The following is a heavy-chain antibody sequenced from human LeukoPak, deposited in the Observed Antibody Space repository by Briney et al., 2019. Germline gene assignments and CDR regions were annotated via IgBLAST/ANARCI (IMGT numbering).Heavy chain of an antibody. V-gene: IGHV3-23*01. CDR1: GFTFSNYA. CDR2: ISGSSGTI. Sequence: GGSLRLSCAASGFTFSNYAMNWVRQAPGKGLEWVSGISGSSGTINYAAPVKGRFTISRDNSRNTLYLQMNSLRADDTAGYYCAKRLGDPRAFDYWGQGTLVTVSS. D-gene: IGHD2-21*02. CDR3: AKRLGDPRAFDY. J-gene: IGHJ4*02.